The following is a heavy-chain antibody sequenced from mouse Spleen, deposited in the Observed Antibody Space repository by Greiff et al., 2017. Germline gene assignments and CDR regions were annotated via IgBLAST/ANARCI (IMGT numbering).Heavy chain of an antibody. CDR3: AREDGYYRHFDY. Sequence: QVQLQQSGAELVRPGTSVKVSCKASGYAFTNYLIEWVKQRPGQGLEWIGVINPGSGGTNYNEKFKGKATLTADKSSSTAYMQLSSLTSEDSAVYFCAREDGYYRHFDYWGQGTTLTVSS. D-gene: IGHD2-3*01. J-gene: IGHJ2*01. CDR2: INPGSGGT. CDR1: GYAFTNYL. V-gene: IGHV1-54*01.